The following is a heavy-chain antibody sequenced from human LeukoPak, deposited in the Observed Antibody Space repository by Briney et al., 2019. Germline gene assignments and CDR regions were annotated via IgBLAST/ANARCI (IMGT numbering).Heavy chain of an antibody. J-gene: IGHJ4*02. CDR3: VKDGAAPY. D-gene: IGHD6-6*01. V-gene: IGHV3-64D*06. CDR1: GFTFSSYG. CDR2: ISISGDGT. Sequence: GGSLRLSCSASGFTFSSYGMRWVRQAPGKGLEYVSAISISGDGTYADSVKGRFTISRDNSKNTLYLQMSSLRTEDTAVYYCVKDGAAPYWGQGTLVTVSS.